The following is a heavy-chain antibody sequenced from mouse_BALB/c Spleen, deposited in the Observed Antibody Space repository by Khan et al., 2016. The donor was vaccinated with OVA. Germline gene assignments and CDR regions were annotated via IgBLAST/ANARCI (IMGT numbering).Heavy chain of an antibody. Sequence: VKLLESGPDLVEPGASVMMSCKASGYTFTDYFLGWVKQRPGQGLEWIGEIFPGSNTSYYSEKFRGKATLTADKSSSTVFMKISSLTSEDSAVYFCTRKIVNYGGDYWYFDVWGAGTTVTVSS. CDR2: IFPGSNTS. CDR3: TRKIVNYGGDYWYFDV. D-gene: IGHD1-1*02. J-gene: IGHJ1*01. V-gene: IGHV1-77*01. CDR1: GYTFTDYF.